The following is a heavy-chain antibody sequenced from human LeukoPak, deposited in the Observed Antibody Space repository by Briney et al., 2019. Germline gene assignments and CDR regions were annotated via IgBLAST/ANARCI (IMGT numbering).Heavy chain of an antibody. J-gene: IGHJ4*02. CDR1: GFAFTNFA. Sequence: SGGSLRLSCAASGFAFTNFAMSWVRQAPGKGLEWVSALSGSGNATYYADFVRGRFTISRDNSKNIPYLQMNSLLAEDTAVYFCASQMAATSHWGQGILVTVSS. CDR3: ASQMAATSH. CDR2: LSGSGNAT. D-gene: IGHD5-24*01. V-gene: IGHV3-23*01.